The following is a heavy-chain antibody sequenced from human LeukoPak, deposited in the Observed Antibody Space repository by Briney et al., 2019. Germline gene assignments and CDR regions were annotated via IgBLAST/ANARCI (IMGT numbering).Heavy chain of an antibody. J-gene: IGHJ6*02. V-gene: IGHV3-30*04. Sequence: GGSLRLSCAASGFTFSSYAMHWVRQAPGKGLEWVAVISYDGSNKYYADSVKGRFTISRDNSKNTLYLQMNSLRAEDTAVYYCAKEIVRYQLLYGMDVWGQGTTVTVSS. D-gene: IGHD2-2*01. CDR2: ISYDGSNK. CDR1: GFTFSSYA. CDR3: AKEIVRYQLLYGMDV.